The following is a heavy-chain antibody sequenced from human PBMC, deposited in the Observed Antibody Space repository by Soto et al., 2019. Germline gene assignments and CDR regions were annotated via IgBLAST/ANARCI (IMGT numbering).Heavy chain of an antibody. CDR2: INPSSGDT. V-gene: IGHV1-2*04. Sequence: ASVKVSCKASGYTFTGYYMHWVRQAPGQGLEWLGWINPSSGDTDYAQKFQGWVTMTRDTSISTAYMELSRLRSDDTAVYYCAGDPKEYYNDSSDFLPNAFDIWGKGQWSPSPQ. CDR1: GYTFTGYY. J-gene: IGHJ3*02. D-gene: IGHD3-22*01. CDR3: AGDPKEYYNDSSDFLPNAFDI.